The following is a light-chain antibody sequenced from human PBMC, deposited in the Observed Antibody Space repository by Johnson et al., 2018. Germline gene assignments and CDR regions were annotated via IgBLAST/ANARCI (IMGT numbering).Light chain of an antibody. Sequence: QSVLTQPPSVSAAPGQKVTISCSGSSSNIGNNYVSWYQQLPGTAPKLLIYENNKRPSGIPDRFSASKSGTSATLGITGLQTGDKADSYCGTWDSVPMAGNVFRTGTKVTVL. CDR3: GTWDSVPMAGNV. CDR1: SSNIGNNY. CDR2: ENN. V-gene: IGLV1-51*02. J-gene: IGLJ1*01.